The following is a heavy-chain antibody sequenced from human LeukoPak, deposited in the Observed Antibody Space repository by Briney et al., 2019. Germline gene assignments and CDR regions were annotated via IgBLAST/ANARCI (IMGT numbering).Heavy chain of an antibody. CDR2: ISGSGGST. V-gene: IGHV3-23*01. Sequence: TGGSLRLSCAAPGFTFSSYAMSWVRQAPGKGLEWVSAISGSGGSTYYADSVKGRFTISRDNSKNTLYLQMNSLRAEDTAVYYCAKRPGIAAAGSLNWFDPWGQGTLVTVSS. D-gene: IGHD6-13*01. CDR3: AKRPGIAAAGSLNWFDP. J-gene: IGHJ5*02. CDR1: GFTFSSYA.